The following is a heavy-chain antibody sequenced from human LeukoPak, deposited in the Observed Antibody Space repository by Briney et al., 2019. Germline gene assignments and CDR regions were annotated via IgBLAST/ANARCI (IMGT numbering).Heavy chain of an antibody. J-gene: IGHJ4*02. Sequence: PGGSLRLSCAASGFTFDDYAMHWVRQAPGKGLEWVSGISWNSGSIGYADSVKGRFTISRDNAKNSLYLQMNSLRAEDTALYYCAKATGIAVAGPVFDYWGQGTLVTVSS. CDR2: ISWNSGSI. V-gene: IGHV3-9*01. CDR1: GFTFDDYA. CDR3: AKATGIAVAGPVFDY. D-gene: IGHD6-19*01.